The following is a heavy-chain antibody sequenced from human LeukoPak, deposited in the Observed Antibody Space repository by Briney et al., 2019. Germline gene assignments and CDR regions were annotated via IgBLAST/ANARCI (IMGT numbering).Heavy chain of an antibody. CDR2: ISSSSSYI. CDR1: GFTFSSYS. Sequence: GGSLRLPCAASGFTFSSYSMNWVRQAPGKGLEWVSSISSSSSYIYYADSVKGRFTISRDNAKNSLYLQMNSLRAEDTAVYYCASPWGGGYYYYMDVWGKGTTVTVSS. CDR3: ASPWGGGYYYYMDV. V-gene: IGHV3-21*01. D-gene: IGHD3-10*01. J-gene: IGHJ6*03.